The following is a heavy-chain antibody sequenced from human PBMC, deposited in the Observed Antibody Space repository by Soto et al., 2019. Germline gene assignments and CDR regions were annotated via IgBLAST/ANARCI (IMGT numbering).Heavy chain of an antibody. V-gene: IGHV4-39*01. CDR2: LHYSGTT. CDR3: ARHDWSRFHGMDV. Sequence: SETLSLTCTVSDHSISTSSYYWGWFRQSPGKGLEWIGSLHYSGTTYYHPSLKSRVTISVDASRNQFSLRAYSVTAADTAVYYCARHDWSRFHGMDVWGQGTTVTVSS. D-gene: IGHD2-2*01. CDR1: DHSISTSSYY. J-gene: IGHJ6*02.